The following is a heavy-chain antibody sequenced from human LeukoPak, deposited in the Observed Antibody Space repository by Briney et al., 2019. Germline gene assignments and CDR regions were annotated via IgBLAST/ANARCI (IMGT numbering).Heavy chain of an antibody. CDR1: GGSINSYY. V-gene: IGHV4-4*09. CDR3: ARRRGIAARPGWFDP. Sequence: SETLSLTCTVSGGSINSYYWSWIRQPPGKGLEWIGYIYTSGSTNYNPSLKSRVTISVDTSKNQFSLKLSSVTAADTAVYYCARRRGIAARPGWFDPWGQGTLVTVSS. J-gene: IGHJ5*02. CDR2: IYTSGST. D-gene: IGHD6-6*01.